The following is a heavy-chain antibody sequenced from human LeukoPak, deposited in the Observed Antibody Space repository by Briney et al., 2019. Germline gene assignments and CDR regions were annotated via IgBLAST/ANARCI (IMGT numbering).Heavy chain of an antibody. CDR1: GFTFSDYY. D-gene: IGHD4-17*01. CDR2: ISRSSSTI. V-gene: IGHV3-11*04. J-gene: IGHJ4*02. CDR3: AREDYGDYLDY. Sequence: GGSLRLSCAASGFTFSDYYMSWIRQAPGKGLEWVSYISRSSSTIYYADSVKGRFTISRDNAKNPLYLQMNSLRDEDTAVYYCAREDYGDYLDYWGQGTLVTVSS.